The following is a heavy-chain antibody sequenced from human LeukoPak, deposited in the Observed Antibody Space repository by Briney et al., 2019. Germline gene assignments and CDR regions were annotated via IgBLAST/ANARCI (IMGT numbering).Heavy chain of an antibody. CDR3: ARYGFSSSWQGGWHAFDI. Sequence: ASVKVSCKASGYTLTSYYMHWVRQAPGQGLEWMGIINPTVSDIIYAQKFQGRVTMTRDMSTSTVYMELSSLRSDDTAVYYCARYGFSSSWQGGWHAFDIWGQGTMVTVSS. CDR2: INPTVSDI. J-gene: IGHJ3*02. CDR1: GYTLTSYY. V-gene: IGHV1-46*01. D-gene: IGHD6-13*01.